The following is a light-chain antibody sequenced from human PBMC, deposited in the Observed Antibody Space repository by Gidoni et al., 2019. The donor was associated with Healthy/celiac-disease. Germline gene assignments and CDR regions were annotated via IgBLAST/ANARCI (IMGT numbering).Light chain of an antibody. CDR1: QSLLHSNGYNY. V-gene: IGKV2-28*01. J-gene: IGKJ2*01. CDR2: LGS. Sequence: DIVMTQSPLSLPVTPGEPASISCRSSQSLLHSNGYNYLDWYLQKPGQSPPLLIDLGSNRASGVPDRFSGSGSGTDFTLKISRVEAEDVGVYYCMQALQTPDTFGQGTKLEIK. CDR3: MQALQTPDT.